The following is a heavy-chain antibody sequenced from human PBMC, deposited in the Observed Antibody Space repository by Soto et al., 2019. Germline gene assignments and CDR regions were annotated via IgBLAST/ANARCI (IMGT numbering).Heavy chain of an antibody. J-gene: IGHJ3*02. CDR3: ARGGGNDAFDI. V-gene: IGHV5-10-1*01. Sequence: PGESLKMSCNGSRYSFTSYWISWVLQMGGKGLEWMGRIDPSDAYTNYSPSFQGHVTISADKSISTAYLQWSSLKASDTAMYYCARGGGNDAFDIWGQGTMVTVSS. CDR2: IDPSDAYT. D-gene: IGHD2-15*01. CDR1: RYSFTSYW.